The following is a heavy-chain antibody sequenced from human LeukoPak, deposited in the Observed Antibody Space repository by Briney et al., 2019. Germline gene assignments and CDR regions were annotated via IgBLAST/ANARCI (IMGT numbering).Heavy chain of an antibody. D-gene: IGHD5-24*01. Sequence: ASVKVSCKVSGYTLTELSMHWVRQAPGKGLEWMGGFDPEDGETIYAQKFQGRVTMTEDTSTDTAYMELSSLRSEDTAVYYCATGMATLTYYYYGMDVWGQGTTVAVSS. CDR2: FDPEDGET. CDR3: ATGMATLTYYYYGMDV. J-gene: IGHJ6*02. V-gene: IGHV1-24*01. CDR1: GYTLTELS.